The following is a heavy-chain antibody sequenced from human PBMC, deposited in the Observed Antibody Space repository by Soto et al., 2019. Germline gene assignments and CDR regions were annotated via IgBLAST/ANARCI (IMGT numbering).Heavy chain of an antibody. J-gene: IGHJ4*02. CDR2: INDDGIST. CDR3: TRGPRSTSTGTGAF. CDR1: GFTFSMYW. D-gene: IGHD1-1*01. V-gene: IGHV3-74*01. Sequence: GSLRLSCAASGFTFSMYWMHWVRQVPGKGPEWVSRINDDGISTNYADSVKGRFTISRDNAKNTLYLQMNALRVEDTAVYYCTRGPRSTSTGTGAFRGQGTLVTVSS.